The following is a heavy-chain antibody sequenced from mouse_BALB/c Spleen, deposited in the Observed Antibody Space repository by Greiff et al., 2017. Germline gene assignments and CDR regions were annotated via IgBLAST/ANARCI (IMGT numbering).Heavy chain of an antibody. D-gene: IGHD2-1*01. V-gene: IGHV5-12-1*01. CDR1: GFAFSSYD. CDR3: ARLYYGNYGNYFDY. Sequence: EVQRVESGGGLVKPGGSLKLSCAASGFAFSSYDMSWVRQTPEKRLEWVAYISSGGGSTYYPDTVKGRFTISRDNAKNTLYLQMSSLKSEDTAMYYCARLYYGNYGNYFDYWGQGTTLTVSS. CDR2: ISSGGGST. J-gene: IGHJ2*01.